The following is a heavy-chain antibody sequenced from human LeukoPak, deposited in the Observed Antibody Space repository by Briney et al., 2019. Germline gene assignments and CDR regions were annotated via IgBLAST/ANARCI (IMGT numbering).Heavy chain of an antibody. CDR1: GGSISSSSYY. V-gene: IGHV4-39*01. J-gene: IGHJ6*03. D-gene: IGHD2-8*01. CDR3: ARNAVLMVYAIPPYYYMDV. Sequence: SETLSLTCTVSGGSISSSSYYWGWIRQPPGKGLEWIGSIYYSGSTYYNPSLKSRVTISVDTSKNQFSLKLSSVTAADTAVYYCARNAVLMVYAIPPYYYMDVWGKGTTVTVSS. CDR2: IYYSGST.